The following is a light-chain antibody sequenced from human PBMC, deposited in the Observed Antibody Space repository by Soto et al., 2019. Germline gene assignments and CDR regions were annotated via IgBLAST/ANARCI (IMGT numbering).Light chain of an antibody. CDR3: QQYNDWPRT. CDR1: RSVSSN. Sequence: IVMMQSPATLSVSPGERATLSCRASRSVSSNLACYQQRPCQAPRLLIYGASISATVIPARFSGSGSGTEFTLTISSLQSEDYAVYYCQQYNDWPRTFGQGTKVDIK. V-gene: IGKV3-15*01. J-gene: IGKJ1*01. CDR2: GAS.